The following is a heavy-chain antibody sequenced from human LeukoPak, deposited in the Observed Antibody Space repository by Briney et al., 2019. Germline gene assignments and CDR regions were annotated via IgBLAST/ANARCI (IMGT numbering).Heavy chain of an antibody. D-gene: IGHD5-24*01. J-gene: IGHJ4*02. CDR3: ARSVEMATKGFDY. V-gene: IGHV3-23*01. Sequence: GGTLRLSCAASGFTFSSYGMSWVRQAPGEGLEWVSAISGSGGSTYYADSVKGRFTISRDNSKNTLYLQMNSLRAEDTAVYYCARSVEMATKGFDYWGQGTLVTVSS. CDR2: ISGSGGST. CDR1: GFTFSSYG.